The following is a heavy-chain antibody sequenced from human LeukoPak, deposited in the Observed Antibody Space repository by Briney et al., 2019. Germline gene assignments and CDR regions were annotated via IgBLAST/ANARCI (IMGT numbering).Heavy chain of an antibody. CDR3: ARGHCSSTSCSGDAFDI. V-gene: IGHV5-51*01. D-gene: IGHD2-2*01. Sequence: GESLKISCKGSGYPFTAYWIAWVRQMPGKGREWMGIIYPGDSDTRYSPSFQGQVTISADKSVSPAYLQWSRLKASDTAMYYCARGHCSSTSCSGDAFDIWGRGTMVTVSS. CDR1: GYPFTAYW. CDR2: IYPGDSDT. J-gene: IGHJ3*02.